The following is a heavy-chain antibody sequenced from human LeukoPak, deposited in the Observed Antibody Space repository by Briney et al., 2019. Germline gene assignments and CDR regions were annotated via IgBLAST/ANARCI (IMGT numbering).Heavy chain of an antibody. CDR3: AKDISITIFGVVIKHYYYGMDA. V-gene: IGHV3-30*18. Sequence: PGRSLRLSCAASGFTFSSYGMHWVRQAPGKGLEWVAVISYDGSNKYYADSVKGRFTISRDNSKNTLYLQMNSLRAEDTAVYYCAKDISITIFGVVIKHYYYGMDAWGQGTTVTVSS. D-gene: IGHD3-3*01. J-gene: IGHJ6*02. CDR1: GFTFSSYG. CDR2: ISYDGSNK.